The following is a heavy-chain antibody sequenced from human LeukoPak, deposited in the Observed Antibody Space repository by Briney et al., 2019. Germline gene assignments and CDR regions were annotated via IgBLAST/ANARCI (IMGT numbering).Heavy chain of an antibody. CDR3: ARRYCSSTSCSYWYFDL. CDR1: GYTFTSYG. Sequence: ASVKVSCKASGYTFTSYGISWVRQAPGQGLEWMGWISAYNGNTNYAQKLQGRVTMTTDTSTSTAYMELRSPRSDDTAVYYCARRYCSSTSCSYWYFDLWGRGTLVTVSS. V-gene: IGHV1-18*01. J-gene: IGHJ2*01. CDR2: ISAYNGNT. D-gene: IGHD2-2*01.